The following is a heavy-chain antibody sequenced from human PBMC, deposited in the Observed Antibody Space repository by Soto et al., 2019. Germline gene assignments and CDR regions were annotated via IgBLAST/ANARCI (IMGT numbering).Heavy chain of an antibody. Sequence: QVQLQESGPGLVKPSGTLSLTCAVSGGSISSSNWWSWVRQPPGKGLEWIGEIYHSGSTNYNPSLKSRXXIXVXXSKNQFSLKLSSVTAADTAVYYCARDAEYSSSWYYWGQGTLVTVSS. CDR3: ARDAEYSSSWYY. D-gene: IGHD6-13*01. CDR2: IYHSGST. CDR1: GGSISSSNW. J-gene: IGHJ4*02. V-gene: IGHV4-4*02.